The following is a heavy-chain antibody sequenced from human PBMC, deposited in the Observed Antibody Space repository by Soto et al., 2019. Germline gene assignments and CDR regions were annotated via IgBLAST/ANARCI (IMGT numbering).Heavy chain of an antibody. Sequence: ASVKVSCKASGYTFTSYDINWVRQANGQGLEWMGWMNPNSGNTGDAQKFQGRFTMTRNTSISTAYMELSSLRSEDTAVYYCARGSPPYDILTGYWSAYYYYYGMDVWGQGTTVTVSS. CDR2: MNPNSGNT. CDR3: ARGSPPYDILTGYWSAYYYYYGMDV. J-gene: IGHJ6*02. CDR1: GYTFTSYD. D-gene: IGHD3-9*01. V-gene: IGHV1-8*01.